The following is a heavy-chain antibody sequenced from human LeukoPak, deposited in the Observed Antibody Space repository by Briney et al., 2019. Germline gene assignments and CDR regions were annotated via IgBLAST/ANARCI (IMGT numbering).Heavy chain of an antibody. V-gene: IGHV1-46*03. Sequence: ASVKVSCKASGYTFTSYYMHWVRQAPGQGLEWMGIINPSGGSTSYAQKFQGRVTMTRDTSTSTVYMELSSLRSEDTAVYYCATRIRIYYGSVSYLAYWGQGTLVTVSS. CDR2: INPSGGST. D-gene: IGHD3-10*01. CDR1: GYTFTSYY. J-gene: IGHJ4*02. CDR3: ATRIRIYYGSVSYLAY.